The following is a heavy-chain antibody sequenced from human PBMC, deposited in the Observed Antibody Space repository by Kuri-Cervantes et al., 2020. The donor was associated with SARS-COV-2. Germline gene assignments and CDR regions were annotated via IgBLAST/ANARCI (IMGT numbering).Heavy chain of an antibody. CDR2: IKHDGSEK. CDR1: GFTFSDYY. J-gene: IGHJ4*02. CDR3: AGEVDFSYDSSGYLDY. V-gene: IGHV3-7*01. D-gene: IGHD3-22*01. Sequence: GESLKISCAASGFTFSDYYMSWIRQAPGKGLEWVASIKHDGSEKYFVDSVKGRFTISRDNAKNSVYLEMNTVRAEDTAVYYCAGEVDFSYDSSGYLDYWGQGTLVTVSS.